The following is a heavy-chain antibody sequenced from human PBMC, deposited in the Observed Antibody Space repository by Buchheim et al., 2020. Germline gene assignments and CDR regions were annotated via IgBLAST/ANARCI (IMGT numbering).Heavy chain of an antibody. J-gene: IGHJ6*02. CDR3: ARDHSSGWPYYYYYGMDV. V-gene: IGHV3-7*01. D-gene: IGHD6-19*01. Sequence: EVQLVESGGGLVQPGGSLRLSCAASGFTFSSYWMSWVRQAPGKGLEWVANIKQDGSEKYYVDSVKGRFNISRDNAKNSLYLQMNSLRAEDTAVYYCARDHSSGWPYYYYYGMDVWGQGTT. CDR1: GFTFSSYW. CDR2: IKQDGSEK.